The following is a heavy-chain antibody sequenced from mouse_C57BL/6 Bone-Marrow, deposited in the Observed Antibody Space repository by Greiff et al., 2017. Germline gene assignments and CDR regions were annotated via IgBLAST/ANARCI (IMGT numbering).Heavy chain of an antibody. D-gene: IGHD2-10*02. CDR1: GYPVTSGYY. CDR3: ARGDPRPYWYFDV. V-gene: IGHV3-6*01. CDR2: ISYDGSN. Sequence: LQESGPGLVKPSQSLSLTCPVTGYPVTSGYYWNWIRQFPGNKLEWMGYISYDGSNNYNPSPKNRISITLDTSKNQFFLKLNSVTTEDTAPYYCARGDPRPYWYFDVWGTGTTVTVSS. J-gene: IGHJ1*03.